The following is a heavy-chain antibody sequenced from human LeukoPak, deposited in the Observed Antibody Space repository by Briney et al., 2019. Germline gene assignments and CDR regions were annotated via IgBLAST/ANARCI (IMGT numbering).Heavy chain of an antibody. D-gene: IGHD3-22*01. CDR3: ARAAYDSSGYLTL. CDR2: IWYDGTNK. CDR1: GFTFSSYG. V-gene: IGHV3-33*01. J-gene: IGHJ4*02. Sequence: GGSLRLSCAASGFTFSSYGMHWVRQAPGKGLEWVAVIWYDGTNKYYADSVKGRFTIFRDSSKNTLYLQMNSLRAEDTAVYYCARAAYDSSGYLTLWGQGTLVTVSS.